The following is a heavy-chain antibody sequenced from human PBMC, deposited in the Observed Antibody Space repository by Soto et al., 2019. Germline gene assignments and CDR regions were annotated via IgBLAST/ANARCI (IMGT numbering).Heavy chain of an antibody. CDR2: INPNGGGT. CDR3: ARGGTAVTTNYYYDMDV. V-gene: IGHV1-2*04. J-gene: IGHJ6*02. D-gene: IGHD4-17*01. Sequence: QVQLVQSGAEVKTPGASVKVSCKASGYTFNGYYMHWVRQAPGQGLEWMGWINPNGGGTNYAQKFQGWVTMTRDTSSSTAYMELSRLRSDDTAVYYCARGGTAVTTNYYYDMDVWGQGTTVTVSS. CDR1: GYTFNGYY.